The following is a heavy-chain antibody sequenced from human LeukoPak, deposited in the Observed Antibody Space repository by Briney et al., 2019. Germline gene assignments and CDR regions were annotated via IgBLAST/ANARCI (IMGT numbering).Heavy chain of an antibody. J-gene: IGHJ4*02. CDR3: ARDPEDYGDYVYFDY. D-gene: IGHD4-17*01. CDR2: ISYDGSNK. Sequence: GGSLRLSCAASGFTFSSYAMHWVRQAPGKGLERVAVISYDGSNKYYADSVKGRFTISRDNSKNTLYLQMNSLRAEDTAVYYCARDPEDYGDYVYFDYWGQGTLVTVSS. V-gene: IGHV3-30-3*01. CDR1: GFTFSSYA.